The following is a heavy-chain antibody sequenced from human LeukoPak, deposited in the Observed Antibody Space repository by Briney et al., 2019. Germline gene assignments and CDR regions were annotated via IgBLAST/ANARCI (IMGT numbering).Heavy chain of an antibody. CDR3: AKGYGDLVAFDI. Sequence: GGSLRLSCAASGFSFSSYAMSWVRQAPGKGLEWVSAISSSSGSIYYADSVKGRFTISRDNSKNTLYLQMNSLRVDDTAVYYCAKGYGDLVAFDIWGQGTMVTVSS. CDR2: ISSSSGSI. V-gene: IGHV3-23*01. D-gene: IGHD4/OR15-4a*01. J-gene: IGHJ3*02. CDR1: GFSFSSYA.